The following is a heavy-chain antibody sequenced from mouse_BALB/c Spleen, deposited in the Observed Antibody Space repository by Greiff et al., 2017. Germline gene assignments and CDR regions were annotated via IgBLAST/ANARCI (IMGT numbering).Heavy chain of an antibody. Sequence: EVQVVESGGGLVQPGGSRKLSCAASGFTFSSFGMHWVRQAPEKGLEWVAYISSGSSTIYYADTVKGRFTISRDNPKNTLFLQMTSLRSEDTAMYYCARSGVTTVVHYYFDYWGQGTTLTVSS. CDR3: ARSGVTTVVHYYFDY. J-gene: IGHJ2*01. V-gene: IGHV5-17*02. CDR1: GFTFSSFG. CDR2: ISSGSSTI. D-gene: IGHD1-1*01.